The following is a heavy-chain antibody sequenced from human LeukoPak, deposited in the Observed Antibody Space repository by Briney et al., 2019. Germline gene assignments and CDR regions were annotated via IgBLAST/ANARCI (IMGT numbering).Heavy chain of an antibody. J-gene: IGHJ6*02. CDR2: IYTSGST. V-gene: IGHV4-4*07. D-gene: IGHD3-22*01. CDR3: ARAVKDYYDSSGPYYYYYGMDV. Sequence: SETLSLTCTVSGGSISSYYWSWIRQPAGKGLEWIGRIYTSGSTNYNPSLKSRVTMSVDTSKNQFSLKLGSVTAADTAVYYCARAVKDYYDSSGPYYYYYGMDVWGQGTTVTVSS. CDR1: GGSISSYY.